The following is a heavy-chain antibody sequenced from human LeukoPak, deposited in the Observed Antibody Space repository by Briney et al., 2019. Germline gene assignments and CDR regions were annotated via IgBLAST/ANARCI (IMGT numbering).Heavy chain of an antibody. D-gene: IGHD7-27*01. CDR3: ATGVNWGLIDY. J-gene: IGHJ4*02. CDR2: IYSGGTP. CDR1: GFTVSSNY. V-gene: IGHV3-66*01. Sequence: PGGSLRLSCAASGFTVSSNYMSWVRQAPGKGLEWVSIIYSGGTPYSADSVKGRFTISRDNSKNTLFLQMNSLRAEDTAVYYCATGVNWGLIDYWGQGTLVTVSS.